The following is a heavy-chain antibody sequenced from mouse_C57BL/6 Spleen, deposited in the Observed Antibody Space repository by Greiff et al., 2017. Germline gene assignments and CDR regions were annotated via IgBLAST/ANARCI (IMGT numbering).Heavy chain of an antibody. CDR2: IYPGNGDT. V-gene: IGHV1-12*01. D-gene: IGHD1-1*01. CDR1: GFTFTSYN. CDR3: AREGTTVVAPYFDY. Sequence: QVKLQQSGAELVRPGASVKMSCKASGFTFTSYNMHWVKQTPKQGLEWIGAIYPGNGDTSYDQKFKGKATLTVDKSSSTAYMQLSSLTSEDSAVYYCAREGTTVVAPYFDYWGQGTTLTVSS. J-gene: IGHJ2*01.